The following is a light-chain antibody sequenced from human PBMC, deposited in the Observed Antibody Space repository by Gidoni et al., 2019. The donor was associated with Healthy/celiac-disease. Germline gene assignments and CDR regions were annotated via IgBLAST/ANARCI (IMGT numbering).Light chain of an antibody. J-gene: IGKJ3*01. CDR3: QQRSNWPPGIT. Sequence: ELVLTQSPATLSLSPGERATLSCRASQSVSSYLAWYQQKPGQAPRLLIYDAYNRATGIPARFSGSGSGTDFTLTISSLEPEDFAVYYCQQRSNWPPGITFGPGTKVDIK. CDR2: DAY. V-gene: IGKV3-11*01. CDR1: QSVSSY.